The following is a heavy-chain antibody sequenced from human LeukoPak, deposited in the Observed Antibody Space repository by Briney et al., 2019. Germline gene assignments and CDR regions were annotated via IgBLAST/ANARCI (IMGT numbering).Heavy chain of an antibody. CDR3: ARAESMALYFVN. CDR1: GYTFTDFG. V-gene: IGHV1-18*01. CDR2: VSTYNGDT. Sequence: ASVKVSCKASGYTFTDFGFIWVRQAPGQGLEWMGWVSTYNGDTDYAKKFQDRVTMTTESSTQTTFMELRNLRSDDTAVYYCARAESMALYFVNWGQGTLVSVSS. J-gene: IGHJ1*01. D-gene: IGHD2-2*02.